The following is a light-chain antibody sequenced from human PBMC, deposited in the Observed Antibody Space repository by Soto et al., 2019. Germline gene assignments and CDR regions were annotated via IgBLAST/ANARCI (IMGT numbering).Light chain of an antibody. Sequence: EIVMTQSPATLSVSPGERATLSCRASQSVSSNLAWHQQKPGQAPRILMYDASTRATGIPARFSGSGSGTEFTLTISSLQSEDFAVYYCQLYHNWPITFGQGTRLEIK. CDR2: DAS. CDR3: QLYHNWPIT. J-gene: IGKJ5*01. V-gene: IGKV3-15*01. CDR1: QSVSSN.